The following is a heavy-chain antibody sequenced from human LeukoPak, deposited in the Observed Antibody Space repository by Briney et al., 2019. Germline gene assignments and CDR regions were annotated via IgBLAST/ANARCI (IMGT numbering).Heavy chain of an antibody. CDR1: GFTVSSNY. Sequence: GGSLRLSCAASGFTVSSNYMSWVRQAPGKGLEWVSVIYSGGSTYYADSVKGRFTISRDNSKNTLYLQMNSLRAEDTAVYYCASRNYYDSSGLLDYWGQGTLVTVSS. CDR2: IYSGGST. CDR3: ASRNYYDSSGLLDY. D-gene: IGHD3-22*01. V-gene: IGHV3-53*01. J-gene: IGHJ4*02.